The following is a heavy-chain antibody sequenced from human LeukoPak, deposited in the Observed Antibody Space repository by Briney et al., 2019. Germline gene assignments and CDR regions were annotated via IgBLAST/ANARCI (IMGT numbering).Heavy chain of an antibody. CDR1: GFTFDDYA. CDR2: ISWDGGQT. D-gene: IGHD3-22*01. V-gene: IGHV3-43D*03. Sequence: PGRSLRLSCAASGFTFDDYAMHWVRQAPGKGLEWVSLISWDGGQTYYADSVKGRFTISRDNSKNSLYLQMSSLRPEDTALYSCAKSYRYYFETWGKGTLVTVSS. CDR3: AKSYRYYFET. J-gene: IGHJ4*02.